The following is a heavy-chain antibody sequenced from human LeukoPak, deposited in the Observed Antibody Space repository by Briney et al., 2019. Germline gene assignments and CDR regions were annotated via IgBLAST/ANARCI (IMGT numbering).Heavy chain of an antibody. J-gene: IGHJ3*02. CDR2: INHSGST. CDR1: GGSFSGYY. CDR3: ARHDLGGYSSGWYRSDI. V-gene: IGHV4-34*01. Sequence: ETLSLTCAVYGGSFSGYYWSWIRQPPGKGLEWIGEINHSGSTNYNPSLKSRVTISVDTSKNQFSLKLSSVTAADTAVYYCARHDLGGYSSGWYRSDIWGQGTMVTVSS. D-gene: IGHD6-19*01.